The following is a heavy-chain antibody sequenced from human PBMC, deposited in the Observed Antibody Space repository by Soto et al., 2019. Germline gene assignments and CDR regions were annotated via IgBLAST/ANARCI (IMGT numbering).Heavy chain of an antibody. CDR2: IIPIFGTA. CDR1: GGTFSSYA. V-gene: IGHV1-69*01. J-gene: IGHJ5*02. Sequence: QVQLVQSGAEVKKPGSSVKVSCKASGGTFSSYAISWVRRAPGQGLEWMGGIIPIFGTANYAQKFQGRVTITADESTSTAYMELSSLRSEDTAVYYCVIDRYCSGGSCYGDHWFDPWGQGTLVTVSS. D-gene: IGHD2-15*01. CDR3: VIDRYCSGGSCYGDHWFDP.